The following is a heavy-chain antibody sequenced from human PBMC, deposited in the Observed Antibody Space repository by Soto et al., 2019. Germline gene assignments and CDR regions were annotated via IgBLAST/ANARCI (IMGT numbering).Heavy chain of an antibody. J-gene: IGHJ5*02. CDR3: AKNETTRPWFDP. V-gene: IGHV4-31*03. Sequence: SETLSLTCTVSGGSIRNGNYYWSWIRQLPGKGLEWIGNIYYIGTTSYNPSLKSRVIISIDTSKNQFSLELTSVLAADTAVYYCAKNETTRPWFDPWGQGTLVTVSS. CDR2: IYYIGTT. CDR1: GGSIRNGNYY. D-gene: IGHD1-1*01.